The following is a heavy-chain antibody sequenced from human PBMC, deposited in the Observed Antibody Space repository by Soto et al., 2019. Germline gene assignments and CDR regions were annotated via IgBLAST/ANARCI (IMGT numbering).Heavy chain of an antibody. CDR3: ARQRGGLLIFGFYFDT. J-gene: IGHJ5*02. D-gene: IGHD3-16*01. CDR2: LHHSGST. CDR1: GGSIGHSDYY. Sequence: SETLSLTCSVSGGSIGHSDYYWSWIRQAPGRGLEWIGSLHHSGSTHYNPSLKSRVTMSADTSRNLFSLKLRSVTAADTAVYYCARQRGGLLIFGFYFDTWGQGTLVTVSS. V-gene: IGHV4-39*01.